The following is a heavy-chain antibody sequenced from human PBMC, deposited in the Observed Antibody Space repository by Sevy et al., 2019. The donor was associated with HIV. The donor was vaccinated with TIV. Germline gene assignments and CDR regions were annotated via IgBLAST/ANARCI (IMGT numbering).Heavy chain of an antibody. CDR2: KYYRSKWYN. V-gene: IGHV6-1*01. CDR1: GDSVSSNSAA. D-gene: IGHD6-13*01. CDR3: ARRGALGSSSWYSWFDP. J-gene: IGHJ5*02. Sequence: SQTLSLTCAISGDSVSSNSAAWNWIRQSPSRGLEWLGRKYYRSKWYNDYAVSVKSRITINPATSKNQFSLHRKSVTAEDTAVYYCARRGALGSSSWYSWFDPWGQGTLVTVSS.